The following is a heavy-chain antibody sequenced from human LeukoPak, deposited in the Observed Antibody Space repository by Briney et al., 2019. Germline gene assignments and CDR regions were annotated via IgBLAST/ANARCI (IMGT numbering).Heavy chain of an antibody. CDR1: GGSISSGSYY. Sequence: PSQTLSLTCTVSGGSISSGSYYWSWIRQPAGKGLEWIGRIYTSGSTNYNPSLKSRVTISVDTSKNQFSLKLSSVTAADTAVYYCARSPTTGPYYYYYYMDVWGKGTTVTVSS. V-gene: IGHV4-61*02. CDR3: ARSPTTGPYYYYYYMDV. J-gene: IGHJ6*03. CDR2: IYTSGST. D-gene: IGHD1-26*01.